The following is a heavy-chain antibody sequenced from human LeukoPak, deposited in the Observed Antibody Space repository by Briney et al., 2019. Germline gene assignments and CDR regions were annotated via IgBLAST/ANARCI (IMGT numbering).Heavy chain of an antibody. D-gene: IGHD3-3*01. J-gene: IGHJ5*02. CDR1: GGSISSGSYY. V-gene: IGHV4-61*02. CDR3: ARSSGYTNWFDP. Sequence: PSQTLSLTCTVSGGSISSGSYYWSWIRQPAGKGLEWIGRIDTSGSTNYNPSLKSRVTISVDTSKNQFSLKLSSVTAADPAVYYCARSSGYTNWFDPWGQGTLVTVSS. CDR2: IDTSGST.